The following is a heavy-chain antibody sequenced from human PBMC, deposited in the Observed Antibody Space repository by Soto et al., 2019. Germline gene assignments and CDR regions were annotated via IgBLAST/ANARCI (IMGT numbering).Heavy chain of an antibody. V-gene: IGHV4-59*01. CDR1: GGSISSYY. J-gene: IGHJ6*03. CDR3: ARGLRSYSSSWHGNYYYMDV. D-gene: IGHD6-13*01. CDR2: IYYSGST. Sequence: PSETLSLTCTVSGGSISSYYWSWTRQPPGKGLEWIGYIYYSGSTNYNPSLKSRVTISVDTSKNQFSLKLSSVTAADTAVYYCARGLRSYSSSWHGNYYYMDVWGKGTTVTVSS.